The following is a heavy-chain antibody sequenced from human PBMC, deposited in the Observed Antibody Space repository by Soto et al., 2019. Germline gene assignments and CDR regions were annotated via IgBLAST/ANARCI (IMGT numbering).Heavy chain of an antibody. Sequence: QVQLVESGGGVVQPERSLRLSCVASGFTLISHASPWARQLPAKGLEWVAFISNDGSKKNYADSVRGQLTISRDNSKNTLYLEMNSLRPEDTGVYHCAKDGAFSDPYYIEDWGQGTLVTVST. D-gene: IGHD3-9*01. J-gene: IGHJ4*02. CDR3: AKDGAFSDPYYIED. CDR2: ISNDGSKK. V-gene: IGHV3-30*18. CDR1: GFTLISHA.